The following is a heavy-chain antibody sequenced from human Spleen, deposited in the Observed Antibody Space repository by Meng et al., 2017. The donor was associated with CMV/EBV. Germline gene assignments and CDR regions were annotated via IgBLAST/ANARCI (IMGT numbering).Heavy chain of an antibody. CDR3: ARDKESGSYWYFDL. CDR2: IYSGGST. CDR1: GFTVGGTS. D-gene: IGHD1-26*01. J-gene: IGHJ2*01. V-gene: IGHV3-53*05. Sequence: AASGFTVGGTSLGWVRQAPGKGLEWVSVIYSGGSTYYADSVKGRFTISRDNSKNTLYLQMNSLRAEDTAVYYCARDKESGSYWYFDLWGRGTLVTVSS.